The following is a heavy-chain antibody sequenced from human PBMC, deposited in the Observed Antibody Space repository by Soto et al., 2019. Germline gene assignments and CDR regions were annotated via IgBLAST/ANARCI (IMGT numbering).Heavy chain of an antibody. CDR2: ISWNGDST. V-gene: IGHV3-20*04. CDR1: GFTFDDYG. D-gene: IGHD6-13*01. J-gene: IGHJ5*01. CDR3: ARIYSSTWYKFDS. Sequence: PGGSLRLSCATSGFTFDDYGMSWVRQAPGKGLEWVSDISWNGDSTGYADSVKGRFTISRDNAKNSLYLQMNSLRAEDTALYYCARIYSSTWYKFDSWGQGTLVTVSS.